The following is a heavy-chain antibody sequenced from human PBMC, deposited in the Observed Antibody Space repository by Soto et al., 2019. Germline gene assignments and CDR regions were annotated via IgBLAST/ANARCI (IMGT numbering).Heavy chain of an antibody. CDR1: GFDFSDFY. Sequence: LRLSCAASGFDFSDFYMSWIRQPPGKGLEWVSYISDTGSTIYYADSVRGRFTISRDNARNSLFLQMNSLRGEDTAVYYCARGRHTDYGFYYHGMDVWGQGTTVTVSS. V-gene: IGHV3-11*01. CDR2: ISDTGSTI. J-gene: IGHJ6*02. CDR3: ARGRHTDYGFYYHGMDV. D-gene: IGHD4-17*01.